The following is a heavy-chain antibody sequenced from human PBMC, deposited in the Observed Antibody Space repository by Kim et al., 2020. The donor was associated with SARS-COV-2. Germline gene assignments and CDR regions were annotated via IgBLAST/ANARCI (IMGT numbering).Heavy chain of an antibody. J-gene: IGHJ6*01. D-gene: IGHD6-13*01. CDR1: GFTFSSYA. Sequence: GGSLRLSCAASGFTFSSYAMHWVRQAPGKGLEWVAVIWYDGSNKYYADSVKGRFTISRDNSKNTLYLQMNSLRAEDTAVYYCAKGRRGSQWQQLVHSYYG. CDR3: AKGRRGSQWQQLVHSYYG. CDR2: IWYDGSNK. V-gene: IGHV3-33*06.